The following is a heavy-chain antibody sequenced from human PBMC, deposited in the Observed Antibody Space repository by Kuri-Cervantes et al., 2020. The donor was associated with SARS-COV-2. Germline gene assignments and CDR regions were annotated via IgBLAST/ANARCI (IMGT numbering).Heavy chain of an antibody. D-gene: IGHD2-21*02. V-gene: IGHV3-33*06. CDR2: IWYDGSNK. CDR1: GFTFSSYG. Sequence: LSLTCAASGFTFSSYGMHWVRQAPGKGLEWVAVIWYDGSNKYYADSVKGRFTISRDNSKNTLYLQMNSLRAEDTAVYYCAKDMAYCGGGCSFGYYYYYGMDVWGQGTTVTVSS. CDR3: AKDMAYCGGGCSFGYYYYYGMDV. J-gene: IGHJ6*02.